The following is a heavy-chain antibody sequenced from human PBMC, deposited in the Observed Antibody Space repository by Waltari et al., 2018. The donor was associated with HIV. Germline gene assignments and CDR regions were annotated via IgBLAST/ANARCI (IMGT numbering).Heavy chain of an antibody. CDR1: GGSISSSSYY. J-gene: IGHJ4*02. CDR3: ARHWTETSMVYFAY. V-gene: IGHV4-39*01. Sequence: QLQLQESGPGLVQPSETLSLTCTVSGGSISSSSYYWGWIRQPPGKGLEWIGSIYYSGSTYYNPSLKSRVTISVDTSKNQFSLKLSSVTAADTAVYYCARHWTETSMVYFAYWGQGTLVTVSS. D-gene: IGHD2-15*01. CDR2: IYYSGST.